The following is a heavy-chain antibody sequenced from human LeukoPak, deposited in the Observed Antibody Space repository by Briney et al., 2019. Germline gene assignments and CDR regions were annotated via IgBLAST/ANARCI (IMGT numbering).Heavy chain of an antibody. CDR1: GFTFDDYA. D-gene: IGHD1-1*01. CDR2: ISWNSGSI. Sequence: GRSLRLSCAASGFTFDDYAMHWVRQAPGKGLEWVSGISWNSGSIGYADSVKGRFTISRDNAKNSLYLQVNSLRAEDMALYYCAKGTTGTTGCAFDIWGQGTMVTVSS. V-gene: IGHV3-9*03. CDR3: AKGTTGTTGCAFDI. J-gene: IGHJ3*02.